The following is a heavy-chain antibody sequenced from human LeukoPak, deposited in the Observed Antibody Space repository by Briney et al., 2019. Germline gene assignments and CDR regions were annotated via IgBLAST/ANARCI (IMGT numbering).Heavy chain of an antibody. D-gene: IGHD2/OR15-2a*01. CDR3: ARDNTYFDY. Sequence: SETLSLTCTVSGGSINSYYWSWIRQPAGKGLAWIGRIYSSRSTNYNPSLKSRVSMSVDTSKNQFSLKLTSVTAADTAVYYCARDNTYFDYWGQGTLVTVSS. CDR2: IYSSRST. V-gene: IGHV4-4*07. CDR1: GGSINSYY. J-gene: IGHJ4*02.